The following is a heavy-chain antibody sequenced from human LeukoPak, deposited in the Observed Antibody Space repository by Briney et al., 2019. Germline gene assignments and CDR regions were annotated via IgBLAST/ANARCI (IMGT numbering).Heavy chain of an antibody. D-gene: IGHD6-19*01. V-gene: IGHV3-30*02. J-gene: IGHJ3*02. Sequence: GGSLRLSCAASGFTFSSYGMHWVRQAPGKGLEWVAFIRYDGSNKYYADSVKGRFTISRDNSKNTLYLQMNSLRAEDTAVYYCAKGKQWLVPNAFDIWGQGTMVTVSS. CDR3: AKGKQWLVPNAFDI. CDR2: IRYDGSNK. CDR1: GFTFSSYG.